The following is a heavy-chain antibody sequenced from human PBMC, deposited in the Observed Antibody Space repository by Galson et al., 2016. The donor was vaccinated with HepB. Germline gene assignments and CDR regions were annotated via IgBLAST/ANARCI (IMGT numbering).Heavy chain of an antibody. CDR2: TYYRSKWYD. CDR3: ARGASTVLPLARIFDS. J-gene: IGHJ4*02. D-gene: IGHD1-1*01. CDR1: GDSVSSNSAA. V-gene: IGHV6-1*01. Sequence: CAISGDSVSSNSAAWNWIRQSPSRGLEWLGRTYYRSKWYDDYALSVKSRISINPDTSRNQFSLQLNSVTPEDTAVYYCARGASTVLPLARIFDSWSQGTLVTVSS.